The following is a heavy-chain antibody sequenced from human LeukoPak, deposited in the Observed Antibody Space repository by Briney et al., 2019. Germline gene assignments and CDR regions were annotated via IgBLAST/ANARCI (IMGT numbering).Heavy chain of an antibody. CDR1: GFTFSSYA. J-gene: IGHJ6*02. CDR2: MSFDGSNK. D-gene: IGHD2-2*01. V-gene: IGHV3-30-3*01. CDR3: ARIIVPAASYYYYGMDV. Sequence: PGGSPRLSCAGSGFTFSSYAMHWVRQAPGKGLEWVAVMSFDGSNKSYADSVKGRFTISRDNSKNTLFLQMNSLRPEDTAVYYCARIIVPAASYYYYGMDVWGQGTTVTVSS.